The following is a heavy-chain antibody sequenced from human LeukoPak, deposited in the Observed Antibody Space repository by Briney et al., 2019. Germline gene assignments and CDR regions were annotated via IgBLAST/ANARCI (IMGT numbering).Heavy chain of an antibody. J-gene: IGHJ4*02. CDR1: GGSISGYY. Sequence: SETLSLTCTVSGGSISGYYWSWVREPPGKGLEWIGYISYSGSTNYNPSLKSRVTISVDTSKNQFSLKLSSVTAADTAVYYCAGGPTKGLDYWGQGTLVTVSS. CDR3: AGGPTKGLDY. D-gene: IGHD1-14*01. CDR2: ISYSGST. V-gene: IGHV4-59*01.